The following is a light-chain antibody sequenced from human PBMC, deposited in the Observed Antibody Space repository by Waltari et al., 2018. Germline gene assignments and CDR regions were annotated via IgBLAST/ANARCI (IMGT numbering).Light chain of an antibody. V-gene: IGKV1-33*01. Sequence: DIQMTQSPPSLSASVGDRITITCQASQDIGDYLNWYQQKPGKDPQVLIYDGSNLETGVSSRFSGSGSGTDFTLTISSLQPEDIATYFCQQHNNFPFTFGPGTKVDIK. CDR3: QQHNNFPFT. J-gene: IGKJ3*01. CDR1: QDIGDY. CDR2: DGS.